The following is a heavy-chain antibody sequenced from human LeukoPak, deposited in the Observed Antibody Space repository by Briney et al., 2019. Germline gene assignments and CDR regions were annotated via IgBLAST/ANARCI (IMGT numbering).Heavy chain of an antibody. V-gene: IGHV3-64D*06. J-gene: IGHJ4*02. CDR1: GFTFSTYV. CDR3: VRGTGY. CDR2: ISSNGDNT. Sequence: PGGSLRLSCSVSGFTFSTYVMHWVRQAPGKGREYVSAISSNGDNTYYADSAKGRFTISRDNSKNTLYLQMSSLRADDTAVYYCVRGTGYWGQGTLVTVSS.